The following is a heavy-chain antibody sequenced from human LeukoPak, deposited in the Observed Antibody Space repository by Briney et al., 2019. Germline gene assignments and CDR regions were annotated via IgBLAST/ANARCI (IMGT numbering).Heavy chain of an antibody. Sequence: SQTLSLTCAISGDSVSSNSAAWNWIRQSPSRGLEWLGRTYYRSKWYKDYAVSVKSRITINPDTSKNQFSLQLNSVTPEDTAVYYCASSSWYWLDLDYWGQGIQVTVSS. J-gene: IGHJ4*02. CDR2: TYYRSKWYK. CDR1: GDSVSSNSAA. D-gene: IGHD6-13*01. CDR3: ASSSWYWLDLDY. V-gene: IGHV6-1*01.